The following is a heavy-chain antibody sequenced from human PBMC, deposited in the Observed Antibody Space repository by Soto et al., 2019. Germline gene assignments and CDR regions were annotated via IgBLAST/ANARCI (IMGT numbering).Heavy chain of an antibody. CDR1: GGSISGGTYY. D-gene: IGHD1-1*01. CDR3: ARRRRETGTSAQPLDY. CDR2: IYYSGRT. V-gene: IGHV4-39*01. J-gene: IGHJ4*02. Sequence: QLHLQESGPGLVKPSETLSLTCTVSGGSISGGTYYWAWIRQPPGKGLEWIGSIYYSGRTYYNPSLKSRVTISVAPSKNQFSLKLSSLTAADTALYFCARRRRETGTSAQPLDYWGQGTLVTVSS.